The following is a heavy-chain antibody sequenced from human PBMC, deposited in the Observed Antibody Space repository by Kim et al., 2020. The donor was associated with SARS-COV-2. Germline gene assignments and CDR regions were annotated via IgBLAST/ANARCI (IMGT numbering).Heavy chain of an antibody. CDR2: IYYSGST. D-gene: IGHD5-12*01. CDR3: ARVSGGYDEYYFDY. Sequence: SETLSLTCTVSGGSISSYYWSWIRQPPGKGLEWIGYIYYSGSTNYNPSLKSRVTISVDTSKNQFSLKLSSVTAADTAMYYCARVSGGYDEYYFDYWGQGTLVTVSS. CDR1: GGSISSYY. V-gene: IGHV4-59*01. J-gene: IGHJ4*02.